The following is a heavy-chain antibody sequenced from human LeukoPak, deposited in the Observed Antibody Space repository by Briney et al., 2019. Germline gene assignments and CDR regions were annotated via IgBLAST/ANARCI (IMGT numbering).Heavy chain of an antibody. Sequence: RGSLRLSCAASGFTFTQYGMHWVRQAPGKGLEWVAFIQYDGSHKYYADSAKGRFTISRDNSKDTLYLQMHSLRAEDTALYYCRALTDCSNTTCHTLDAFDIWGQGTMVIVSS. CDR3: RALTDCSNTTCHTLDAFDI. V-gene: IGHV3-30*02. CDR2: IQYDGSHK. D-gene: IGHD2-2*02. CDR1: GFTFTQYG. J-gene: IGHJ3*02.